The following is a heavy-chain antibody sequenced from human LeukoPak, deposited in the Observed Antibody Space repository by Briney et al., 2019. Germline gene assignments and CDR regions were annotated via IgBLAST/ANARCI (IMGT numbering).Heavy chain of an antibody. CDR1: GYTFTGYY. CDR3: ARDFYVGATSGGFDY. Sequence: GASVTVSCKASGYTFTGYYMHWVRQAPGRGLEWMGWINPNSGGTNYAQKFQGRVTITRDTSISTAYMELSRLRSDETAVYYCARDFYVGATSGGFDYWGQGTLVTVSS. D-gene: IGHD1-26*01. J-gene: IGHJ4*02. CDR2: INPNSGGT. V-gene: IGHV1-2*02.